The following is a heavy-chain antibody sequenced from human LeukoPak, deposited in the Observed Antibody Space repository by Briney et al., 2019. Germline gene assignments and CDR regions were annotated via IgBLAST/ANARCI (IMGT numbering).Heavy chain of an antibody. CDR3: ARSIVVVPAANPYYYYYYGMDV. V-gene: IGHV3-72*01. J-gene: IGHJ6*02. D-gene: IGHD2-2*01. Sequence: GGSLRLSCAASGFTFSDHYMDWVRQAPGKGLEWVGRTRNKANSYTTEYAASMKGRFTISRDDSKNSLYLQMNSLKTEDTAVYYCARSIVVVPAANPYYYYYYGMDVWGQGTTVTVSS. CDR1: GFTFSDHY. CDR2: TRNKANSYTT.